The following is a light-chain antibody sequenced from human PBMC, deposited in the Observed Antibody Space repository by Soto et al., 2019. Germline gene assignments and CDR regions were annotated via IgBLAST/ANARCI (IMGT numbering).Light chain of an antibody. J-gene: IGKJ1*01. V-gene: IGKV1-39*01. CDR3: LQSYSCPRT. Sequence: DIQMTQSPSSLSASVGDRVIITCRASQTIATFLSWYQQKPGKAPKLLIYATSALQIGVPSRFSGDGSGTDFTLVISSLQPADFATYYCLQSYSCPRTFGQGTRVDVK. CDR2: ATS. CDR1: QTIATF.